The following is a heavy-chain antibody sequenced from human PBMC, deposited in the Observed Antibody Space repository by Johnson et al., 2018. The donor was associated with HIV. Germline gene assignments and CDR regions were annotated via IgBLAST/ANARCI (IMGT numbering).Heavy chain of an antibody. J-gene: IGHJ3*02. V-gene: IGHV3-11*04. CDR3: GRELVSDAFDI. Sequence: QVQLMESGGGVVQPGRSLRLSCAASGFTFSDYYMRWIRQAPGKGLEWVAVICSGGSTIYYADSVKGRFTISRDNAKNTLYLQMNRLRAEDAAVYYCGRELVSDAFDIWGQGTMVTVSS. D-gene: IGHD3-9*01. CDR2: ICSGGSTI. CDR1: GFTFSDYY.